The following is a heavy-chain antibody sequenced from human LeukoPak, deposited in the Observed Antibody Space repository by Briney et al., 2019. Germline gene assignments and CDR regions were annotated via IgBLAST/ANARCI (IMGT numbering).Heavy chain of an antibody. CDR3: ARGGAYQRWLQSYGMDV. V-gene: IGHV4-39*01. D-gene: IGHD5-24*01. CDR1: GGSISSSSYY. Sequence: SETLSLTCTVSGGSISSSSYYWGWIRQPPGKGLEWIGSIYYSGSTYYNPSLKSRVTISVDTSKNQFSLQLNSVTPEDTAVYYCARGGAYQRWLQSYGMDVWGQGTTVTVSS. CDR2: IYYSGST. J-gene: IGHJ6*01.